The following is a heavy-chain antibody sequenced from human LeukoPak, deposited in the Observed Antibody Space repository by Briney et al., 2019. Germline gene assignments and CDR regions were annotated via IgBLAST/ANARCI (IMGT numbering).Heavy chain of an antibody. Sequence: GGSLRLSCAASGFTFSSYSMNWVRQAPGKGLEWVSSISSSSSYIYYADSVKGRFTISRDNAKNSLYLQMNSLRAEDTAVYYCARDGSNYGRPFDYWGQGTLVTVSS. CDR1: GFTFSSYS. CDR2: ISSSSSYI. D-gene: IGHD4-11*01. CDR3: ARDGSNYGRPFDY. V-gene: IGHV3-21*01. J-gene: IGHJ4*02.